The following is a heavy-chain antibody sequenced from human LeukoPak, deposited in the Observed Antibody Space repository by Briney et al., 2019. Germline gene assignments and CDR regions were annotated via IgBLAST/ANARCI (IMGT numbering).Heavy chain of an antibody. CDR3: AKDPGYYDSSGYNRGYFDY. J-gene: IGHJ4*02. V-gene: IGHV3-23*01. CDR2: ISGGAGST. CDR1: GFTFSTYG. Sequence: GGSLRLSCAASGFTFSTYGMSWVRLAPGKGLEWVSAISGGAGSTYYADAVKGRFTISRDNSKNTLYLQMNGLRADDTAVYYCAKDPGYYDSSGYNRGYFDYWGQGTLVTVSS. D-gene: IGHD3-22*01.